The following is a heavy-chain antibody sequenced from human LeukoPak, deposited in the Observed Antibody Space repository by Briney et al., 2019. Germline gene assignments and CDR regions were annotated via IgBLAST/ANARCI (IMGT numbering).Heavy chain of an antibody. D-gene: IGHD6-6*01. CDR1: GYTLTELS. Sequence: GASVKVSCKVSGYTLTELSMHWVRQAPGKGLEWMGWISAYNGNTNYAQKLQGRVTMTTDTSTSTAYMELRSLRSDDTAVYYCARASSSHRGGAFDYWGQGTLVTVSS. CDR2: ISAYNGNT. CDR3: ARASSSHRGGAFDY. V-gene: IGHV1-18*01. J-gene: IGHJ4*02.